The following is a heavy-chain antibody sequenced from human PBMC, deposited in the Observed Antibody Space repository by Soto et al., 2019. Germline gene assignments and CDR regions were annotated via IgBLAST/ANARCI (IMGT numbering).Heavy chain of an antibody. CDR2: ISAGGTTT. V-gene: IGHV3-23*01. D-gene: IGHD2-15*01. J-gene: IGHJ4*02. Sequence: EVQLWESGGGLVQPGGSLRLSCAASGFTFSAYFMMWVRQAPGKGLECVSVISAGGTTTLYADSVKGRFTISRDNSENTLYLQMNSLRAEDTAVYYCVEKSGGPNPYDSWGQGTLVSVSS. CDR1: GFTFSAYF. CDR3: VEKSGGPNPYDS.